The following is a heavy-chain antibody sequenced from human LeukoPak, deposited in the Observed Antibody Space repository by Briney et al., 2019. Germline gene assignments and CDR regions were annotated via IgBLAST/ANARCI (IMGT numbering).Heavy chain of an antibody. V-gene: IGHV1-2*02. CDR2: INPDSGGA. Sequence: AASVKVSRKATGYIFIDYYLHWVRQAPGQGLEWMGWINPDSGGANYAPTFQGRVTMTRDPSITTVYMELTGLRFDDTAVYYCAAYGDYDDFDYWGQGTLVTVSS. CDR3: AAYGDYDDFDY. D-gene: IGHD4-17*01. J-gene: IGHJ4*02. CDR1: GYIFIDYY.